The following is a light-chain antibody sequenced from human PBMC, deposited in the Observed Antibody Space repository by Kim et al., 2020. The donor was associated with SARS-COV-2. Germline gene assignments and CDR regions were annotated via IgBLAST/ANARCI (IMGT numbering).Light chain of an antibody. CDR3: QQYDGYPHT. V-gene: IGKV1-16*02. Sequence: DIQMTQSPSSLSASVGDRVTITCRASQGINIYLDWYQQKPGKAPKPLIYAASNLQSGVPSKFSGSGSGTDFTLTINSLQPEDFATYYCQQYDGYPHTFGKGTKRE. J-gene: IGKJ2*01. CDR2: AAS. CDR1: QGINIY.